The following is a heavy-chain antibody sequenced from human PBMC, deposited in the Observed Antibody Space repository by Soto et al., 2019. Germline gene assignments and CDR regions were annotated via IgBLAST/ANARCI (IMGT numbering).Heavy chain of an antibody. Sequence: QVQVVESGGGVVQPGRSLRLSCAASGFTFSSFGMHWVRQAPGKGLEWVSLIWYDGSKKSYGDSVKGRFTISRDNSRNTVYLTMNSLRANDTAVYYCARDASYYSLWSGYYPSRNGMDVWGQGTRVTVSS. J-gene: IGHJ6*02. CDR3: ARDASYYSLWSGYYPSRNGMDV. V-gene: IGHV3-33*01. D-gene: IGHD3-3*01. CDR1: GFTFSSFG. CDR2: IWYDGSKK.